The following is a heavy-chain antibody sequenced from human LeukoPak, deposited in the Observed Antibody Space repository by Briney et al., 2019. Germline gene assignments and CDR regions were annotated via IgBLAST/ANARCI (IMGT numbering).Heavy chain of an antibody. Sequence: GGSLRLSCSVSGFTFSNYAMSWVRQAPGKGLEWVSTTSGIGAGTYYADSVRGRFTISRDNAKHTLYLQMDSLRAEDTAVYYGAKDSGNRTYFDFWGQKTLVTVSS. V-gene: IGHV3-23*01. J-gene: IGHJ4*02. D-gene: IGHD1/OR15-1a*01. CDR3: AKDSGNRTYFDF. CDR2: TSGIGAGT. CDR1: GFTFSNYA.